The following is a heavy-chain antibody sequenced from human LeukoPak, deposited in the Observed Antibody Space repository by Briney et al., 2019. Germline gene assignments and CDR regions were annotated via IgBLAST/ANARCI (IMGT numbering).Heavy chain of an antibody. CDR2: ITYDGSNK. CDR3: ARTGWVYSGYDEGYGYFDY. J-gene: IGHJ4*02. CDR1: GFTFSSYA. D-gene: IGHD5-12*01. V-gene: IGHV3-30*04. Sequence: GGSLRLSCAASGFTFSSYAMHWVRQAPGKGLEWVAVITYDGSNKYYADSVKGRFTISRDNSKNTLYLQMNSLRAEDTAVYYCARTGWVYSGYDEGYGYFDYWGQGTLVTVSS.